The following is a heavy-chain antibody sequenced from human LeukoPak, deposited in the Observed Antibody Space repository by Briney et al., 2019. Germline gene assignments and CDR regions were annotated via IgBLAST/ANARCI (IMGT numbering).Heavy chain of an antibody. D-gene: IGHD3-22*01. CDR2: ISHDGSNK. J-gene: IGHJ6*02. Sequence: GGSLRLSCAASGFTFSSYAMHWVRQAPGKGLEWVAVISHDGSNKYYADSVKGRFTIPRDNSKNTLYLQMNSLRAEDTAVYYCARALPITMIVVVYPGGMDVWGQGTTVTVSS. CDR1: GFTFSSYA. V-gene: IGHV3-30-3*01. CDR3: ARALPITMIVVVYPGGMDV.